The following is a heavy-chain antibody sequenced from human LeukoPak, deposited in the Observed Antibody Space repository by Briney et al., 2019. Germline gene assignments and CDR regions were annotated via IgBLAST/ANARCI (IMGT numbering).Heavy chain of an antibody. J-gene: IGHJ4*02. D-gene: IGHD3-10*01. CDR2: INNDGSHT. Sequence: GGSLRLSCTASAFTFSDYWMTWVRQAPGKGLERVANINNDGSHTYYVDSVKGRFTISRDNAKNSLYLQMNSLRAEDTAVYYCVSSGPYLYYGSGYYTYWGQGTLVTVSS. CDR3: VSSGPYLYYGSGYYTY. CDR1: AFTFSDYW. V-gene: IGHV3-7*03.